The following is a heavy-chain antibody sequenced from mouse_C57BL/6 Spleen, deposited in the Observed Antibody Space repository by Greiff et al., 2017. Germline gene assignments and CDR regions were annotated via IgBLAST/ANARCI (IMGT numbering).Heavy chain of an antibody. CDR3: AREGLRRYYFDY. D-gene: IGHD2-4*01. J-gene: IGHJ2*01. CDR2: IDPSDSET. Sequence: QVQLQQPGAELVRPGSSVKLSCKASGYTFTSYWMHWVKQRPIQGLEWIGNIDPSDSETHYNQKFKDKATLTVDKSSSTAYMQLSSLTSEDSAVYCCAREGLRRYYFDYWGQDTTLTVSS. V-gene: IGHV1-52*01. CDR1: GYTFTSYW.